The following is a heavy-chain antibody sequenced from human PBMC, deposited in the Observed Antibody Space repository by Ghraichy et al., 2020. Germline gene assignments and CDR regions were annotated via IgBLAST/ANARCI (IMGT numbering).Heavy chain of an antibody. CDR3: SRVATYYDFWSGYYRLCVFTY. Sequence: SETLSLTCAVYGGSFSGYYCSWICQPPGRGLELIGEINHSSSTNYNTSLKSRVTISVDTSKNQFSLKLSSVTAADTAVYYCSRVATYYDFWSGYYRLCVFTYWGQATLVTVSS. V-gene: IGHV4-34*01. J-gene: IGHJ4*02. D-gene: IGHD3-3*01. CDR1: GGSFSGYY. CDR2: INHSSST.